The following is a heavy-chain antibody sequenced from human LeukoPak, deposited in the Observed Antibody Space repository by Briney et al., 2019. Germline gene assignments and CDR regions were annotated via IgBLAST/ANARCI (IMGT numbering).Heavy chain of an antibody. J-gene: IGHJ4*02. Sequence: PGGSLRLSCAASGFTFSSYAMSWVRQAPGKGLEWVSAISGSGGSTYYADSVKGRFTISRDNSKNTLYLQMNSLRAEDTAFYYCARVHVTIFGVLTNYFDYWGQGTLVTVSS. CDR3: ARVHVTIFGVLTNYFDY. CDR1: GFTFSSYA. CDR2: ISGSGGST. V-gene: IGHV3-23*01. D-gene: IGHD3-3*01.